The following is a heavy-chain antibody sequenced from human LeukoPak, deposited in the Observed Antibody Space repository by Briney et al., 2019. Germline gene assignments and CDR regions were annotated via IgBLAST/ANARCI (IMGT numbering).Heavy chain of an antibody. D-gene: IGHD3-10*01. Sequence: ASVKVSCKASGYTFTGYYMHWVRQAPGQGLEWMGWINPNSGGTNYAQKFQGWVTMTRDTSISTAYMELSWLRSDDTAVYYCARATRITMVRGVSSGGMDVWGKGTTVTVSS. CDR1: GYTFTGYY. CDR2: INPNSGGT. V-gene: IGHV1-2*04. CDR3: ARATRITMVRGVSSGGMDV. J-gene: IGHJ6*04.